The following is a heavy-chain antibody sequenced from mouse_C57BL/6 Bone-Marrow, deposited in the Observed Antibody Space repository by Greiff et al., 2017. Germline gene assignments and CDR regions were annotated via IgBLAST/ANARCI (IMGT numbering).Heavy chain of an antibody. Sequence: VQLQQSGAELVKPGASVKISCKASGYAFSSYWMNWVKQRPGTGLEWIGQIYPGVGDTNYNGKFKGKATLTADKSSSTAYMQLSSLTSEDSAVYFCARAFYYGFDYWGQGTTLTVSS. J-gene: IGHJ2*01. V-gene: IGHV1-80*01. CDR3: ARAFYYGFDY. CDR2: IYPGVGDT. CDR1: GYAFSSYW. D-gene: IGHD2-1*01.